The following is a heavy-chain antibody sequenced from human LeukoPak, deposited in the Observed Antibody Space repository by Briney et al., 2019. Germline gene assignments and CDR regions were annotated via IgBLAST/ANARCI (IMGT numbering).Heavy chain of an antibody. D-gene: IGHD5/OR15-5a*01. V-gene: IGHV3-7*05. J-gene: IGHJ4*02. CDR1: GFTFSSYW. CDR3: ASSSTGFFDY. Sequence: GGSLRLSCAASGFTFSSYWMCWVRQATGKGLEWVASINQDGSEKYYVDSVKGRFTISRDNTKNSLYLQMNSLRAEDTAVYYCASSSTGFFDYWGQGTLVIVSS. CDR2: INQDGSEK.